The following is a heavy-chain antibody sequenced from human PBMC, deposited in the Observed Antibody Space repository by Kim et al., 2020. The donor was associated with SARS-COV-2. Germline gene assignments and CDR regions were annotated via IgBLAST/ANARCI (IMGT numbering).Heavy chain of an antibody. Sequence: GSLRLSCAASGFTFSSYAMSWVRQAPGKGLEWVSAISGSGGSTYYADSVKGRFTISRDNSKNTLYLQMNSLRAEDTAVYYCAKVDIVVVVAATKGGWFDPWGQGTLVTVSS. D-gene: IGHD2-15*01. J-gene: IGHJ5*02. V-gene: IGHV3-23*01. CDR3: AKVDIVVVVAATKGGWFDP. CDR1: GFTFSSYA. CDR2: ISGSGGST.